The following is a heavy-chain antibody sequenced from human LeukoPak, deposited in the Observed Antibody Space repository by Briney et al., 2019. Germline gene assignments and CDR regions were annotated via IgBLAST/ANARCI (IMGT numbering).Heavy chain of an antibody. J-gene: IGHJ4*02. V-gene: IGHV4-39*01. Sequence: GSLRLSCAASGFTFSDYYMSWIRQAPGKGLEWIGSNQYSGSTYYNPSLKSRVTISVDTSKNQFSLKLSSVTAADTAVYYCARHGDYLYYFDYWGQGTLVTVSS. CDR2: NQYSGST. CDR3: ARHGDYLYYFDY. CDR1: GFTFSDYY. D-gene: IGHD4-17*01.